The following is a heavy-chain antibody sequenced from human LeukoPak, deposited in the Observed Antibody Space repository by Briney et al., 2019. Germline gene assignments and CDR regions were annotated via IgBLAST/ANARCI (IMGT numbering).Heavy chain of an antibody. V-gene: IGHV1-2*02. Sequence: GASVKVSCKXSGYTFTGYYMHWVRQSPGQGLEWMGWINPNSGGTNYAQKFQGRVTMTRDTSISTAYMELSRLRSDDTAVYYCARDSYDILTGYSGSYGYWGQGTLVTVSS. J-gene: IGHJ4*02. D-gene: IGHD3-9*01. CDR2: INPNSGGT. CDR1: GYTFTGYY. CDR3: ARDSYDILTGYSGSYGY.